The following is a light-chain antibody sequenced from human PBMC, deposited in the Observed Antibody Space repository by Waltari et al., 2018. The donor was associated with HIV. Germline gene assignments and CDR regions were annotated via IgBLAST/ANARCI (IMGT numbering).Light chain of an antibody. CDR1: QGITNS. CDR2: AAS. J-gene: IGKJ3*01. Sequence: DIQMTQSPSSLSASVGDRVTITCRASQGITNSLAWYQQILGKVPKLLIYAASTLHSGVPSRFSGSGSGTDFTLTINSLQPEDVASYYCQDYKSAPQGFTFGPGTKVDMK. CDR3: QDYKSAPQGFT. V-gene: IGKV1-27*01.